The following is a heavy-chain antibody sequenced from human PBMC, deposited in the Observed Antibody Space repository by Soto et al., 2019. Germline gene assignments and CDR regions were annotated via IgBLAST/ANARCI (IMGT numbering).Heavy chain of an antibody. CDR1: GGSISSYY. J-gene: IGHJ6*02. D-gene: IGHD3-16*01. Sequence: QVQLQESGPGLVKPSETLSLTCTVSGGSISSYYWSWIRQPPGKGLEWIGYIYHSGSTIYNPSLKSRVTISVDMSKNQLSLKLSSVTAADTAVYYCARDGAAVRDPHGMDVWGQGTTVTVSS. CDR2: IYHSGST. V-gene: IGHV4-59*01. CDR3: ARDGAAVRDPHGMDV.